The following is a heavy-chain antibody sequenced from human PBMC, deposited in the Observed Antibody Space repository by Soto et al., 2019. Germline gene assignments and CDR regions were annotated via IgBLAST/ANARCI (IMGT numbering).Heavy chain of an antibody. J-gene: IGHJ4*02. CDR2: IIPIFGTA. CDR3: AGGDGGPRGAGDY. CDR1: GGTFSSYA. V-gene: IGHV1-69*12. D-gene: IGHD4-17*01. Sequence: QVQLVQSGAEVKKPGSSVKVSCKASGGTFSSYAISWVRQAPGQGLEWMGGIIPIFGTANYAQKFQGRVTITADESTSTADLERGSLRCEGTAVYYCAGGDGGPRGAGDYWGQGTLVTVSS.